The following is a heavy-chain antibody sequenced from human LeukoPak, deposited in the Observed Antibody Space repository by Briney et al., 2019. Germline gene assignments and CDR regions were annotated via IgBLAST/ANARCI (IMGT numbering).Heavy chain of an antibody. J-gene: IGHJ4*02. D-gene: IGHD4-17*01. CDR3: ARDESGNTVTSNFDY. V-gene: IGHV1-18*01. CDR2: ISAYNGNT. Sequence: ASVKVSCTASGYTFTSYGISWVRQAPGQGLEWMGWISAYNGNTNYAQKLQGRVTMTTDTSTSTAYMELRSLRSDDTAVYYCARDESGNTVTSNFDYWGQGTLVTVSS. CDR1: GYTFTSYG.